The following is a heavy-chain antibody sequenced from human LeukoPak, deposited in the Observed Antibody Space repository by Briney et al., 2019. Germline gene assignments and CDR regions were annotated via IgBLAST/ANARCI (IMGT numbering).Heavy chain of an antibody. J-gene: IGHJ6*03. CDR1: GGSISSSSLY. Sequence: SETLSLTCTVSGGSISSSSLYWGWIRQPPGKGLEWIGSIYYSGRTYYNPSLESRVTISIDTSKNQFSLKLSSVTAADTAVYYCARVDIVATTNDYYYYYYMDVWGKGTTVTVPS. V-gene: IGHV4-39*07. D-gene: IGHD5-12*01. CDR3: ARVDIVATTNDYYYYYYMDV. CDR2: IYYSGRT.